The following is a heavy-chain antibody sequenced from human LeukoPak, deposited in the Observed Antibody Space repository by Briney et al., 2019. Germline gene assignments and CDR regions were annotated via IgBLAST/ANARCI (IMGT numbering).Heavy chain of an antibody. Sequence: GESLRLSCAVSGLTFSSSWMDWVRQAPGKGLEWVASINPDGNKKYSADSVKGRFTISRDNAENSLYLQMNSLRVEDTAFYYCARDLAYSRLDYWGQGMLVTVSS. V-gene: IGHV3-7*01. CDR1: GLTFSSSW. CDR2: INPDGNKK. J-gene: IGHJ4*02. D-gene: IGHD5-18*01. CDR3: ARDLAYSRLDY.